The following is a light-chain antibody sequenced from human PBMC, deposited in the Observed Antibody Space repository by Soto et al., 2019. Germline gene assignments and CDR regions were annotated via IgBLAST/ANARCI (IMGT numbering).Light chain of an antibody. V-gene: IGKV3-15*01. CDR1: QSVSNY. Sequence: ETVLTQSPATLSLSPGETASLSCRASQSVSNYLAWYQQKPGQAPRLLIYGASARATGIPARFSGSGSGTEFTLTISSLQSEDFAVYYCHQYNNWPPYTFGQGTKLEIK. J-gene: IGKJ2*01. CDR2: GAS. CDR3: HQYNNWPPYT.